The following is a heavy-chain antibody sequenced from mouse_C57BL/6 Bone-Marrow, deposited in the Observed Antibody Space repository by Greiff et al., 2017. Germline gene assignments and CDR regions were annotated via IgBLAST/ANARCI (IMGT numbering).Heavy chain of an antibody. V-gene: IGHV1-80*01. CDR1: GYAFSSYW. CDR3: ARGAY. CDR2: IFPGDGAP. J-gene: IGHJ3*01. Sequence: QVQLKESGAELVQPGASVKISCKASGYAFSSYWMNWVKQRPGKGLEWIGQIFPGDGAPTYNGKFKGKATLTADKSSSTASMQLSSLTSEDAAVYFCARGAYWGQGTLVTVSA.